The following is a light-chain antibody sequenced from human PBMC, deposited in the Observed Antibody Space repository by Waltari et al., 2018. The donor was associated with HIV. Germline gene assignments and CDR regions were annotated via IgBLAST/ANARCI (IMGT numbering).Light chain of an antibody. V-gene: IGKV3D-15*01. CDR1: QNLDDK. CDR3: QQYHHWPPLT. CDR2: HSS. J-gene: IGKJ4*01. Sequence: TQSPATISVSPGGRFTVSCRASQNLDDKLAWYQQKPGQSPRLLIYHSSVRAAGDPTRFGGAGSATNFTLTITSLQSEDFALYFCQQYHHWPPLTFGGGSRVELK.